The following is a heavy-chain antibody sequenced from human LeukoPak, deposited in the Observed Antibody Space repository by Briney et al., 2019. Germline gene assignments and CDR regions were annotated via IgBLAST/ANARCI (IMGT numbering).Heavy chain of an antibody. Sequence: GGSLRLSCAASGFTVSRNYMSWVRQAPGKGLEWVSVIYSGGSTFCADSVKGRFTISRDNSKNTLYLQMNSLRAEDTAVYYCAKVGNDYGDYNVYWGQGTLVTVSS. J-gene: IGHJ4*02. CDR3: AKVGNDYGDYNVY. D-gene: IGHD4-17*01. CDR1: GFTVSRNY. V-gene: IGHV3-53*01. CDR2: IYSGGST.